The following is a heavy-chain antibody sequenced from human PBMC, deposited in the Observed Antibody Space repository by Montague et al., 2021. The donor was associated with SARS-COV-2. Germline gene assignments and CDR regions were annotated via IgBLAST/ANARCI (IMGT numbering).Heavy chain of an antibody. CDR2: TYYRSKWYH. J-gene: IGHJ3*02. D-gene: IGHD2-15*01. V-gene: IGHV6-1*01. CDR3: ARTTTRMLYPENAFDI. Sequence: CAISGDSVSSNTATWNWIRRSPSRGLEWLGRTYYRSKWYHDYAISLKSRITINPDTSKNQLSLQLSSVAPEDTAVFYCARTTTRMLYPENAFDIWGQGTMVTVSS. CDR1: GDSVSSNTAT.